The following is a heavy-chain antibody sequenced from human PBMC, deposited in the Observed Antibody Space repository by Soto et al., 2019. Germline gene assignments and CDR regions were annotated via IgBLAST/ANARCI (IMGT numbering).Heavy chain of an antibody. J-gene: IGHJ4*02. CDR2: INHSGST. D-gene: IGHD3-10*01. CDR1: GGSFSGYY. V-gene: IGHV4-34*01. CDR3: ARGNYYGSGSYLY. Sequence: SETLSLTCAVYGGSFSGYYWSWIRQPPGKGLEWIGEINHSGSTNYNPSLKSRVTISVDTSKNQFSLKLSSVTAADTAVYYCARGNYYGSGSYLYWGQGTLVTVSS.